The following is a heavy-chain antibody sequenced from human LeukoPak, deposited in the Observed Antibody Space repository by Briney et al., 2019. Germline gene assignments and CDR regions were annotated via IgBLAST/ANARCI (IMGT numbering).Heavy chain of an antibody. CDR2: IHSDGTT. Sequence: PGGSLRLSCVASGFDFSSYGPSWVRQSPGKGLEWVSVIHSDGTTHYADSVKGRFTISRDNSKNTLYLQMNSLRVEDTAMYYCARETGYSTSWYAYYFDYWGQGTLVTVAS. V-gene: IGHV3-53*01. CDR1: GFDFSSYG. CDR3: ARETGYSTSWYAYYFDY. D-gene: IGHD6-13*01. J-gene: IGHJ4*02.